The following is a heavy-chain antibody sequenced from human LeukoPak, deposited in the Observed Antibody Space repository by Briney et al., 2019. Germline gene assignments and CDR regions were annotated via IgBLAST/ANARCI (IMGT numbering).Heavy chain of an antibody. V-gene: IGHV1-2*02. CDR1: GYTFSGNY. CDR3: ARVERFSRYYYDSSGSPAFDY. D-gene: IGHD3-22*01. CDR2: INPSSGGT. J-gene: IGHJ4*02. Sequence: GASVKVSRKASGYTFSGNYMHWVRQAPGQGLEWMGWINPSSGGTNYAQKFQGRVTMTRDTSISTAYMELSRLRSDDTAVYYCARVERFSRYYYDSSGSPAFDYWGQGTLVTVSS.